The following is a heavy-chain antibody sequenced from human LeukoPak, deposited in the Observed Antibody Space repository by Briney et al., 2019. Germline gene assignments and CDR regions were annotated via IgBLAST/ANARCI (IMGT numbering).Heavy chain of an antibody. CDR2: ISAYNGNT. Sequence: GASVKVSCKASGYTFTSYGISWVRQAPGQGLEWMGWISAYNGNTNYAQKLQGRVTMTTDTSTSTAYMELRSLTSDDTAVYYCARDRARYDSSGYYWPHFDYWGQGTLVTVSS. CDR3: ARDRARYDSSGYYWPHFDY. CDR1: GYTFTSYG. D-gene: IGHD3-22*01. J-gene: IGHJ4*02. V-gene: IGHV1-18*01.